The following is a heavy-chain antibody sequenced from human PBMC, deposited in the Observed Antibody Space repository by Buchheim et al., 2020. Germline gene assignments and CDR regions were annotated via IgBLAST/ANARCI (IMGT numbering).Heavy chain of an antibody. CDR2: ISSSSSTI. CDR3: AREGSSSWTTPLWY. Sequence: EVQLVESGRGLVQPGGSLRLSCAASGFTFSSYSMNWVRQAPGKGLEWVSYISSSSSTIYYADSVKGRFTISRDNAKNSMYLLMNSLRAEDTAVYYCAREGSSSWTTPLWYWGQGTL. V-gene: IGHV3-48*01. J-gene: IGHJ4*02. D-gene: IGHD6-13*01. CDR1: GFTFSSYS.